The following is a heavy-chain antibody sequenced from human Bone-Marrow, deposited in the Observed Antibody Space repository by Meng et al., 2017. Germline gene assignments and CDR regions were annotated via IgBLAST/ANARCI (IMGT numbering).Heavy chain of an antibody. CDR3: ARVQQLVQGVFDY. V-gene: IGHV4-31*02. CDR1: GGSISSGGYY. J-gene: IGHJ4*02. CDR2: IYYSGST. D-gene: IGHD6-13*01. Sequence: GTVSGGSISSGGYYWSWIRQHPGKGLEWIGYIYYSGSTYYNPSLKSRVTISVDTSKNQFSLKLSSVTAADTAVYYCARVQQLVQGVFDYWGQGTLVTVSS.